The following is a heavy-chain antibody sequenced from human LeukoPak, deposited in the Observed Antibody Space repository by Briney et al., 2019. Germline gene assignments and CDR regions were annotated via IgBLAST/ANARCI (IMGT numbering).Heavy chain of an antibody. D-gene: IGHD3-10*01. V-gene: IGHV3-21*01. CDR1: GFTFSSYS. J-gene: IGHJ4*02. CDR3: ARGRGSGSYFSYYFDY. CDR2: ISSSSSYI. Sequence: PGGSLRLSCAASGFTFSSYSMNWVRQAPGKGLEWVSSISSSSSYIYYADSVKGRFTISRDNAKNSLYLQMNSLRAEDTAVYYCARGRGSGSYFSYYFDYWGQGTLVTVSS.